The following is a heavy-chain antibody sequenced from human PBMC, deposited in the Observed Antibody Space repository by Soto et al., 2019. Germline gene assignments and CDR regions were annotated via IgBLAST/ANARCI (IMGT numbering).Heavy chain of an antibody. CDR3: ADPGDVSILLRYER. Sequence: GESLKISCKGSGYTFTNYWIAWVRQMPGKGLEWMGIIYPGNSNTRYSPSFQGQVTISADKSITTAYLQWTSLTASDTAMYYCADPGDVSILLRYERWGQGNPGHRLL. D-gene: IGHD2-15*01. J-gene: IGHJ4*01. CDR1: GYTFTNYW. CDR2: IYPGNSNT. V-gene: IGHV5-51*01.